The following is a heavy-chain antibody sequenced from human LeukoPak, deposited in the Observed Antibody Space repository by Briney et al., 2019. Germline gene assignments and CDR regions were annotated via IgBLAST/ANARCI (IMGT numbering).Heavy chain of an antibody. CDR1: GYTCTGYY. CDR2: INPNSGGT. Sequence: ASVKVSCKASGYTCTGYYMYWGRHAPGQGLGWGGWINPNSGGTTYAQKFQGRVTMPRDTSISTASMELSRRRSDDTAVYYWASSTTVTLDAFDSWGQGTMVTVSS. J-gene: IGHJ3*02. CDR3: ASSTTVTLDAFDS. D-gene: IGHD4-17*01. V-gene: IGHV1-2*02.